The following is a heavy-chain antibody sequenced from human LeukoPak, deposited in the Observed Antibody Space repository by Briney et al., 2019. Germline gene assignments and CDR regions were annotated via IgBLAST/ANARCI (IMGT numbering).Heavy chain of an antibody. CDR2: INHSGST. CDR1: GGSISNNVNH. V-gene: IGHV4-39*07. Sequence: KASETLSLTCTVSGGSISNNVNHWGWTRQPPGKGLEWIGEINHSGSTNYNPSLKSRVTISVDTSKNQFSLKLSSVTAADTAVYYCARERLDSSGYIVDYWGQGTLVTVSS. J-gene: IGHJ4*02. D-gene: IGHD3-22*01. CDR3: ARERLDSSGYIVDY.